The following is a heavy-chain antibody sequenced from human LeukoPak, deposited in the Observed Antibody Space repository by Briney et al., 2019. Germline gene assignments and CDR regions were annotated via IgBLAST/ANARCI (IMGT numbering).Heavy chain of an antibody. J-gene: IGHJ4*02. D-gene: IGHD3-16*01. CDR1: GGSISSGGFY. V-gene: IGHV4-30-2*01. CDR3: ARAEGGGFDY. CDR2: IYHSGST. Sequence: SETLSLTCTVSGGSISSGGFYWSWIRQPPGKGLEWIGYIYHSGSTYYNPSLKSRVTISVDRSTNQFSLRLSSVTAADTAVYFCARAEGGGFDYWGQGILVTVSS.